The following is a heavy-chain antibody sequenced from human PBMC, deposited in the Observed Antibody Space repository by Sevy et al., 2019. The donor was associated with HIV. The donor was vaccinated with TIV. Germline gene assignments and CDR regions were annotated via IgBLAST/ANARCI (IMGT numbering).Heavy chain of an antibody. CDR3: GRRPDFGVIIPTGVLDV. CDR2: ISDSGRST. Sequence: GGSLRLSCAGSGFTFGTYAMTWVRQAPGKGLQWVSVISDSGRSTYYADSVQGRVTISRDNSKNTMHLHINSLRVEDTATYYCGRRPDFGVIIPTGVLDVWGQGTTVTVSS. CDR1: GFTFGTYA. V-gene: IGHV3-23*01. J-gene: IGHJ6*02. D-gene: IGHD3-3*01.